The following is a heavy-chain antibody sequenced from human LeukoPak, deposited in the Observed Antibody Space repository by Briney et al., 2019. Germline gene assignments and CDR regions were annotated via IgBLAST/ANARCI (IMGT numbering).Heavy chain of an antibody. CDR2: IYSSGST. V-gene: IGHV4-59*08. CDR3: ARRSWYVDY. CDR1: GCSLSSYY. J-gene: IGHJ4*02. Sequence: SETLSLTCTVSGCSLSSYYWSWIRQPPGKGLEWIGYIYSSGSTNYNPSLESRVTISEDTSKNQFSLKLRSVTAADTAIYYCARRSWYVDYWGQGTLVTVSS. D-gene: IGHD6-13*01.